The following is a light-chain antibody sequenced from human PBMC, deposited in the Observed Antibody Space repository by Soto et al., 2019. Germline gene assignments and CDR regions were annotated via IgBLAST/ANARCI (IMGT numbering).Light chain of an antibody. CDR1: QSVSSN. J-gene: IGKJ5*01. CDR2: GAS. Sequence: EIVMTQSPATLSVSLGERATLSCRASQSVSSNLAWYKQKPGQAPRLLSYGASSRATGIPARFSGSGSGTEFTLTINSLDPEDFEVYYCQQRSNWPITFGQGTRLEIK. V-gene: IGKV3-11*01. CDR3: QQRSNWPIT.